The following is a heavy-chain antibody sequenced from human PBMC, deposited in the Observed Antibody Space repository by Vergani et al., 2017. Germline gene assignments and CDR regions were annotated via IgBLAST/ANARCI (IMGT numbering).Heavy chain of an antibody. Sequence: QVQLQQWGAGLLKPSETLSLTCAVYGGSFSGYYWGWIRQPPGKGLEWIGEINHSESTNHNPSLKSRVTITVDTSKKQFSLKLSSVTAADTAVYYCAGLGELLSFDYWGQGTLVTVSS. CDR3: AGLGELLSFDY. J-gene: IGHJ4*02. CDR1: GGSFSGYY. D-gene: IGHD1-26*01. CDR2: INHSEST. V-gene: IGHV4-34*01.